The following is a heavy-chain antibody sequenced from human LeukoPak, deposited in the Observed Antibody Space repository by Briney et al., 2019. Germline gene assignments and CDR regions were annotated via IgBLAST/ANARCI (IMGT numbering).Heavy chain of an antibody. Sequence: GGSLRLSCAASGFTFSSYAMHWVRQAPGKGLEWVAVISYDGSNKYYADSVKGRFTISRDNSKNTLYLQMNSLRAEDTAVYYCARAGQAGDSSGYYLDYWGQGTLVTVSS. V-gene: IGHV3-30*04. CDR3: ARAGQAGDSSGYYLDY. CDR1: GFTFSSYA. D-gene: IGHD3-22*01. J-gene: IGHJ4*02. CDR2: ISYDGSNK.